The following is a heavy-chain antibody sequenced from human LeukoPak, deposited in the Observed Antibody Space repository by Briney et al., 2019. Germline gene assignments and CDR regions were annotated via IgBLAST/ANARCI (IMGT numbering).Heavy chain of an antibody. V-gene: IGHV4-39*01. J-gene: IGHJ5*02. CDR3: ARLLWFGELNFDP. CDR1: GGSISSSSYY. Sequence: SETLSLTCTVSGGSISSSSYYWGWIRQTPRKGLEWIGSIYYSGSTYYNPSLKSRVTISVDTSKNQFSLKLSSVTAADTAVYYCARLLWFGELNFDPWGQGTLVTVSS. CDR2: IYYSGST. D-gene: IGHD3-10*01.